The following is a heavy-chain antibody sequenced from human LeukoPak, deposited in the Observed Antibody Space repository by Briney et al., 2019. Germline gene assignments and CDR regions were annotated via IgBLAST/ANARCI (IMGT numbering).Heavy chain of an antibody. J-gene: IGHJ4*02. Sequence: PGGSLRLSCVASGFTFSMYNMNWVRQAPGKGLEWVSSISGSSSSIYYADSVKGRFTISRDTAKNSLFLQMNSLRAEDTAVYYCARDGGGDCTSTNCYSRFDYWGQGTLVTVSS. CDR1: GFTFSMYN. V-gene: IGHV3-21*01. CDR3: ARDGGGDCTSTNCYSRFDY. D-gene: IGHD2-2*01. CDR2: ISGSSSSI.